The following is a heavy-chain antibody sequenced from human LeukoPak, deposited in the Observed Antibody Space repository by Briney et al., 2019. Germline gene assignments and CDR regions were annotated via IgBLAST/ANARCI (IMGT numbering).Heavy chain of an antibody. D-gene: IGHD3-22*01. CDR1: GGSISTYY. CDR3: AGLGASGNGYLSWFDP. CDR2: IYYSGNS. J-gene: IGHJ5*02. Sequence: PSETLSLACTVSGGSISTYYWSWIRQPPGKGLEWIGYIYYSGNSNYNPSLKSRVTISVDTSKNQFSLKLSSVTAADTAVYYCAGLGASGNGYLSWFDPWGQGTLVTVSS. V-gene: IGHV4-59*01.